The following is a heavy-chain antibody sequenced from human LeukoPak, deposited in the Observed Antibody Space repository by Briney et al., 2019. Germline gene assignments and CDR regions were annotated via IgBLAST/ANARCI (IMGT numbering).Heavy chain of an antibody. CDR1: GFTFSKAW. J-gene: IGHJ4*02. CDR2: IKSKTDGGTT. D-gene: IGHD6-13*01. V-gene: IGHV3-15*01. Sequence: GGSLRLSCAASGFTFSKAWMSWVRQAPGKGLGWVGRIKSKTDGGTTDYAVPVKGRFTISRDDSENTLYLQMNSLKTEDTAVYYCTTDAATIAAAGTGLCWGQGTLVTVSS. CDR3: TTDAATIAAAGTGLC.